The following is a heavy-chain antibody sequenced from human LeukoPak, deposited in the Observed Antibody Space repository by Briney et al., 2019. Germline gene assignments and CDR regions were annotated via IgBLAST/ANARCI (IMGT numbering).Heavy chain of an antibody. CDR1: GFTFSSYE. V-gene: IGHV3-48*03. J-gene: IGHJ2*01. CDR2: ISSSGSTI. CDR3: ARDVVGRYFDWAWYFDL. D-gene: IGHD3-9*01. Sequence: PGGSLRLSCAASGFTFSSYEMNWVRQAPGKGPEWVSYISSSGSTIYYADSVKGRFTISRDNAKNSLYLQMNSLRAEDTAVYYCARDVVGRYFDWAWYFDLWGRGTLVTVSS.